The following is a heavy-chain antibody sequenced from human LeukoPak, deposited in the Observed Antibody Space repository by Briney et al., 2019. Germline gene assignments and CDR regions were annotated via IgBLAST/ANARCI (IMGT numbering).Heavy chain of an antibody. V-gene: IGHV4-39*01. Sequence: SETLSLTCTVSGGSISSSSYYWGWIRQPPGKGLEWIGSIYYSGSTYYNPSLKSRVTMSVDTSKNQFSLKLSSVTAADTAVYYCARRKITMIVDDAFDIWGQGTMVTVSS. D-gene: IGHD3-22*01. CDR2: IYYSGST. J-gene: IGHJ3*02. CDR1: GGSISSSSYY. CDR3: ARRKITMIVDDAFDI.